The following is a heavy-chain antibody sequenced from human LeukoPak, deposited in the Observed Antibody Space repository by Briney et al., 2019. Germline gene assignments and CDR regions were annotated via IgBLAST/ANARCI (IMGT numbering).Heavy chain of an antibody. J-gene: IGHJ6*03. V-gene: IGHV4-34*01. CDR2: IDHSGST. D-gene: IGHD3-10*01. CDR1: GGSFSGYY. Sequence: PSETLSLTCAVYGGSFSGYYWSWIRQPPGKGLEWIGEIDHSGSTSYNPSLKSRVTISVDTSKNQFSLKLSSVTAADTAVYYCAAKSGYYGSDYYCYYMDVWGKGTTVTVSS. CDR3: AAKSGYYGSDYYCYYMDV.